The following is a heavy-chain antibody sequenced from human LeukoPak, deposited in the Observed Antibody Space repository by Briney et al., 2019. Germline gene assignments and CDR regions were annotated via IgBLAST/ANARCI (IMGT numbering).Heavy chain of an antibody. CDR2: ISSSLNM. J-gene: IGHJ3*02. CDR3: ARDAGIVAFNI. CDR1: GFTVSSSNY. V-gene: IGHV3-69-1*01. Sequence: GGSLRHSCAASGFTVSSSNYMNWVRLAPGKGLEWVSSISSSLNMYFAESVKGRFTISRDSARNSVSLQLNSLRVEDTAVYYCARDAGIVAFNIWGQGTVVTVSS. D-gene: IGHD2-15*01.